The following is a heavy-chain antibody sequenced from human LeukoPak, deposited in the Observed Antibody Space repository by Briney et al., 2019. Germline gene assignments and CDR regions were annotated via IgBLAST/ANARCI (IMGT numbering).Heavy chain of an antibody. V-gene: IGHV4-34*01. J-gene: IGHJ6*03. Sequence: SETLSLTCAVHGGSFSGYYWSWSRQPPGKGLEWIGEINHSGSTNYNPSLKSRVTISVDTSKNQFSLKLSSVTAADTAVYYCAREGYQNYYYYMDVWGKGTTVTISS. CDR1: GGSFSGYY. CDR3: AREGYQNYYYYMDV. CDR2: INHSGST. D-gene: IGHD2-2*01.